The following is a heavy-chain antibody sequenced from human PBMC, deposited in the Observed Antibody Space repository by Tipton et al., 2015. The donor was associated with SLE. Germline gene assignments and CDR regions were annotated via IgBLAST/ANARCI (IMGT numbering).Heavy chain of an antibody. CDR1: GGSFSGYY. V-gene: IGHV4-34*01. Sequence: TLSLTCAVYGGSFSGYYWSWIRQPPGKGLEWIGEINHSGSTNYNPSLKSRVTISVDTSKNQFSLKLSSVTAADTAVYYCARDGRWLVAGGGMDVWGQGTTVTVSS. CDR2: INHSGST. D-gene: IGHD6-19*01. CDR3: ARDGRWLVAGGGMDV. J-gene: IGHJ6*02.